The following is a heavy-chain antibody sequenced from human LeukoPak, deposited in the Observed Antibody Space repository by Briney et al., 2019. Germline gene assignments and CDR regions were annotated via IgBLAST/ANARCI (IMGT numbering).Heavy chain of an antibody. CDR3: AKSAAGPYYYYYYYMDV. CDR2: ISGSGGST. J-gene: IGHJ6*03. CDR1: GFTFSSYG. D-gene: IGHD6-19*01. V-gene: IGHV3-23*01. Sequence: GGSLRLSCAASGFTFSSYGMSWVRQAPGKGLEWVSAISGSGGSTYYADSVKGRFTISRDNSKNTLYLQMNSLRAEDTAVYYCAKSAAGPYYYYYYYMDVWGKGTTVTISS.